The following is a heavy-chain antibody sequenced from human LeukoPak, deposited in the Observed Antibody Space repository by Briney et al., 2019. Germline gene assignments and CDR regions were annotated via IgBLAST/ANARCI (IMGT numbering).Heavy chain of an antibody. D-gene: IGHD3-10*01. J-gene: IGHJ3*02. V-gene: IGHV4-30-2*01. CDR3: ASHYYGSGVDAFDI. CDR1: GGSISSGGYS. CDR2: IYHSGST. Sequence: SETLSLTCAVSGGSISSGGYSWSWIRQPPGKGLEWIGYIYHSGSTYYNPSLKSRVTISVDRSKNQFSLKLSSVTAADTAVYYCASHYYGSGVDAFDIWGQGWMVTVSS.